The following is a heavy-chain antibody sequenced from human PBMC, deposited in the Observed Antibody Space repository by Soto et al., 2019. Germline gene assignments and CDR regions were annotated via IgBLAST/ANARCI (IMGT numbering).Heavy chain of an antibody. CDR2: INSDGSST. Sequence: GGSLRLSCAASGFTFSSYWMHWVRQAPGKGLVWVSRINSDGSSTSYADSVKGRFTISRDNAKNTLYLQMNSLRAEDTAIYYCAKCSSGYFDHDAFDIWGQGTMVTVSS. CDR3: AKCSSGYFDHDAFDI. D-gene: IGHD3-22*01. CDR1: GFTFSSYW. V-gene: IGHV3-74*01. J-gene: IGHJ3*02.